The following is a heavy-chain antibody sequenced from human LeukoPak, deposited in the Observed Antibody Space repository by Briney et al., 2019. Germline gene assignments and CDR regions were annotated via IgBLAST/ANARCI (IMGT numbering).Heavy chain of an antibody. Sequence: SQTLSLTCTVSGGSISSGGYHWSWIRQHPGKGLEWIGYIYYSGSTYYNPSLKSRVTISVDTSKNQFSLKLSSVTAADTAVYYCARRRGVVVGHWGQGTLVTVSS. CDR2: IYYSGST. D-gene: IGHD2-21*01. V-gene: IGHV4-31*03. CDR3: ARRRGVVVGH. CDR1: GGSISSGGYH. J-gene: IGHJ4*02.